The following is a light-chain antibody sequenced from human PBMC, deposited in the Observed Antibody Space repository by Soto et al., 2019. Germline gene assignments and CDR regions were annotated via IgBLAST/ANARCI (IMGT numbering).Light chain of an antibody. CDR3: QQYGSSWR. CDR2: GAS. Sequence: EIVLTQSPGTLSLSPGERATLSCRASHSVSSSYLAWYQQKPGQAPRLLIHGASSRAAGIPDRFSGSGSGTDFTLTISRLEPEDFAVYYCQQYGSSWRFGQGTKVEIK. CDR1: HSVSSSY. J-gene: IGKJ1*01. V-gene: IGKV3-20*01.